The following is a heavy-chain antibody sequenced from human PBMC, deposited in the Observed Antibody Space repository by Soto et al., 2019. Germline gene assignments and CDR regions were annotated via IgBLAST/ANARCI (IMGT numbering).Heavy chain of an antibody. CDR3: ASTGNYGSGTSFRVDY. V-gene: IGHV1-2*02. Sequence: ASVKVSCKASGYTFTGYYVQWVRQAPGQGLEWMGWINPNSGATIYPQKFQGRVTMTRDTSISTAYMELNSLRFDDTAVYYCASTGNYGSGTSFRVDYWGQGTLVTVYS. CDR1: GYTFTGYY. J-gene: IGHJ4*02. CDR2: INPNSGAT. D-gene: IGHD3-10*01.